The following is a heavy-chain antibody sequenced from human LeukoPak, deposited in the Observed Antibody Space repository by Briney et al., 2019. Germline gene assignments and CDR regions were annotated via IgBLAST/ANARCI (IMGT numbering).Heavy chain of an antibody. D-gene: IGHD1-26*01. CDR3: ARAYPPTKPSLDY. CDR2: IIPIFGTA. CDR1: GGTFSSYA. V-gene: IGHV1-69*13. J-gene: IGHJ4*02. Sequence: ASVEVSCKASGGTFSSYAISWVRQAPGQGLEWMGGIIPIFGTANYAQKFQGRVTITADESTSTAYMELSSLRSEDTAVYYCARAYPPTKPSLDYWGQGTLVTVSS.